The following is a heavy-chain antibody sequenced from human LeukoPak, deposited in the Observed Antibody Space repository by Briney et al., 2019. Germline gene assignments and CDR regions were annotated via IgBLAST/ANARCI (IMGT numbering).Heavy chain of an antibody. CDR2: IYHSGST. V-gene: IGHV4-4*02. CDR3: ARGVGATTSSIDY. Sequence: SETLSLTCAVSGGSISSSNWWSWVRQPPGKGREWIGEIYHSGSTNYNPSLKSRVTISVDKSKNQFSLKLSSVTAADTAVYYCARGVGATTSSIDYWGQGTLVTVSS. D-gene: IGHD1-26*01. J-gene: IGHJ4*02. CDR1: GGSISSSNW.